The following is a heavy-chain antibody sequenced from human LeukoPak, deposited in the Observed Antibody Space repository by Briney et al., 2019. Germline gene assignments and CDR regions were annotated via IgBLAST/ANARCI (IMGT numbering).Heavy chain of an antibody. CDR2: ISYSGST. Sequence: PSETLSLTCTVSGGSISSGGYYWTWIRQHPGKGLECIGYISYSGSTFYDPSLKSRVAISVDTSKNQFSLKLNSVTAADTAVYYCARLKSPGYSYGVLDYWGQGTLVTVSS. V-gene: IGHV4-31*03. D-gene: IGHD5-18*01. CDR1: GGSISSGGYY. J-gene: IGHJ4*02. CDR3: ARLKSPGYSYGVLDY.